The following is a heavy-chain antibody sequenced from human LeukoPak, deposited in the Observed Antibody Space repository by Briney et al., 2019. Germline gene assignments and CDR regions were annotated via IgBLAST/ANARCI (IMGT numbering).Heavy chain of an antibody. CDR1: GGSISSGDYY. D-gene: IGHD2-21*02. Sequence: PSQTLSLTCTVSGGSISSGDYYWSWIRHPPGKCLEWIGYIYYSGSTYYNPSLKSPVTISVDTSKNQFSLKMSSVTDADTDVYYCANLAYCGGDCSRGAFDYWGQGTVVTVSS. V-gene: IGHV4-30-4*01. CDR3: ANLAYCGGDCSRGAFDY. J-gene: IGHJ4*02. CDR2: IYYSGST.